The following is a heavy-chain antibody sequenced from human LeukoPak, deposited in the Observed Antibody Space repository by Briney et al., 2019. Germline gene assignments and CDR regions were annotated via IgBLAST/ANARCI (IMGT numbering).Heavy chain of an antibody. V-gene: IGHV4-59*08. J-gene: IGHJ6*02. Sequence: SETLSLTCTVSGGSISSYYWSWIRQPPGKGLEWVGYIYYSGSTNYNPSLKSRVTISVDTSKNQFSLKLSSVTAADTAVYYCARLQTTMTLYYYYYYGMDVWGQGTTVTVSS. D-gene: IGHD4-17*01. CDR1: GGSISSYY. CDR2: IYYSGST. CDR3: ARLQTTMTLYYYYYYGMDV.